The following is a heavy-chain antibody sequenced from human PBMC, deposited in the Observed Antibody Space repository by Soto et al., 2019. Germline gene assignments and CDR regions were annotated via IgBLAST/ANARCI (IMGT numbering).Heavy chain of an antibody. Sequence: GGSLRLSCAASRFTFSDYYMSWIRQAPGKGLEWVSAISGSGGSTYYADSVKGRFTISRDNSKNTLYLQMNSLRAEDTAVYYCAKGSGGPYYFDYWGQGTLVTVSS. J-gene: IGHJ4*02. D-gene: IGHD3-10*01. V-gene: IGHV3-23*01. CDR2: ISGSGGST. CDR3: AKGSGGPYYFDY. CDR1: RFTFSDYY.